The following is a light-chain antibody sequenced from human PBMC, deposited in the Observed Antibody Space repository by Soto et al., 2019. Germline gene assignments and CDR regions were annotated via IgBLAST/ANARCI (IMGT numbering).Light chain of an antibody. CDR1: QIVTSNS. Sequence: EVVLTQSPGTLSLSPGGRATLSCRASQIVTSNSVAWYQQQPGQPPRLLIYAASTRASAIPDRFSGSGSGTDFTLTISRLQPEDFAVYYCQQYGDSPLTFGGGTKVDMK. V-gene: IGKV3-20*01. CDR2: AAS. CDR3: QQYGDSPLT. J-gene: IGKJ3*01.